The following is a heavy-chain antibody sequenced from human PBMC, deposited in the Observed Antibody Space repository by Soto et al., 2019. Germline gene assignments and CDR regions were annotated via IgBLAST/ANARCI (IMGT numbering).Heavy chain of an antibody. CDR3: VNYIAGTPN. CDR1: GFSFSDHY. D-gene: IGHD2-15*01. CDR2: TRHKVENYNT. Sequence: EVQLVESGGDLVQPGGSLTLSCAASGFSFSDHYMEWVRQAPGKGLEWVGRTRHKVENYNTEYAASVKGRFTISRDASKNSLYLQMKSLKTEDTAVNFCVNYIAGTPNWGKGTLVTVSS. V-gene: IGHV3-72*01. J-gene: IGHJ4*02.